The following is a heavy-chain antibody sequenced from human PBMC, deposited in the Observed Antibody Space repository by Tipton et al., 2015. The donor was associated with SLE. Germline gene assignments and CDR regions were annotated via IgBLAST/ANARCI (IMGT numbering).Heavy chain of an antibody. CDR2: INRSGST. D-gene: IGHD6-13*01. J-gene: IGHJ5*02. CDR3: ARGRKHRRVAAAGSGANWFDP. Sequence: TLSLTCAVYGGSFSGYYWSWIRQPPGKGLEWIGEINRSGSTNYNPSLKSRVTISVDTSKNQFSLKLSSVTAADTAVYYCARGRKHRRVAAAGSGANWFDPWGQGTLVTVSS. CDR1: GGSFSGYY. V-gene: IGHV4-34*01.